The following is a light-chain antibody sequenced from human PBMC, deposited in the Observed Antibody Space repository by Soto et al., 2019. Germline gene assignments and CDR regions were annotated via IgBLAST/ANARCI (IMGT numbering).Light chain of an antibody. J-gene: IGLJ3*02. CDR3: CSHAGSSTWV. CDR1: SIDVGSYNL. CDR2: EGT. V-gene: IGLV2-23*01. Sequence: QSVLTQPASVSGSPGRSITISCTGTSIDVGSYNLVSWYQQHPGKAPKLMIYEGTRRPSGVSNRFSGSKSGNTASLTISGLQAEDEADYYCCSHAGSSTWVFGGGTKLTVL.